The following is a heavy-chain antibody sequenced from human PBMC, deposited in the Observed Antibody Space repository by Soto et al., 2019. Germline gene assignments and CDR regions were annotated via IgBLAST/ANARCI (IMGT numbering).Heavy chain of an antibody. CDR3: ARDDSGYSGSPYIDYFNY. J-gene: IGHJ4*02. Sequence: QVQLVQSGAELKKPGASVRVSCKSSGNTFHNYAIHWVRQAPRQRPEWMGWINGGNGNTYYSEHFQGRVTFTSDTSASTVYMELRSLRSEDTAIYYCARDDSGYSGSPYIDYFNYWGQGALVTVSS. V-gene: IGHV1-3*01. CDR2: INGGNGNT. D-gene: IGHD1-26*01. CDR1: GNTFHNYA.